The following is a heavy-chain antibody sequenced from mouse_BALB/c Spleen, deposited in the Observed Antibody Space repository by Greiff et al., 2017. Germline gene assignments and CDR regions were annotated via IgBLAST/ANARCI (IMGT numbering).Heavy chain of an antibody. D-gene: IGHD2-14*01. CDR2: IWTGGGT. V-gene: IGHV2-9-2*01. CDR1: GFSLTSYD. Sequence: VHLVESGPGLVAPSQSLSITCTVSGFSLTSYDISWIRQPPGKGLEWLGVIWTGGGTNYNSAFMSRLSISKDNSKSQVFLKMNSLQTDDTAIYYCVRDLYRQPYFAYWGQGTLVTVSA. J-gene: IGHJ3*01. CDR3: VRDLYRQPYFAY.